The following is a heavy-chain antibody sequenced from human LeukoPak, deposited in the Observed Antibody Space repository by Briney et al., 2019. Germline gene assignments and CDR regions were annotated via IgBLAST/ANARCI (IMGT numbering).Heavy chain of an antibody. D-gene: IGHD5-18*01. V-gene: IGHV3-7*01. CDR2: IKQDGSEK. Sequence: GGSLRLSCAASGFTFSSYWMSWVRQAPGKGLEWVANIKQDGSEKYYVDSVKGRFTISRDNAKNSLYLQMNSLRAEDTAVYYCARGSRGYSYGYPDYWGQGTLVTVSS. CDR1: GFTFSSYW. J-gene: IGHJ4*02. CDR3: ARGSRGYSYGYPDY.